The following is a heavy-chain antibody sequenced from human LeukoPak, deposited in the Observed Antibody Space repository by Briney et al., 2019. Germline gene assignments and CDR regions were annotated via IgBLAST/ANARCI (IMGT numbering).Heavy chain of an antibody. D-gene: IGHD5-12*01. J-gene: IGHJ4*02. CDR2: ICSSSSYI. CDR1: GFTFSSYS. CDR3: ARLPGGGYGGYVPSAPVDY. Sequence: GESLRLSCAASGFTFSSYSMNWVRQAPGKGLEWVSSICSSSSYIYYADSVKGRFTIPRDNAKNSLYLQVNSLRAEDTAVYYCARLPGGGYGGYVPSAPVDYWGQGNLVTVSS. V-gene: IGHV3-21*01.